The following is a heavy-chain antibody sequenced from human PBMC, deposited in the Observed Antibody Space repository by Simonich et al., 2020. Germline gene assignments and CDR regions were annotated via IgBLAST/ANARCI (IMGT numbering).Heavy chain of an antibody. J-gene: IGHJ6*03. CDR2: INPNSGCT. D-gene: IGHD1-26*01. Sequence: QVQLVQSGAEVKKPGASVKVSCKASGYTFTGYYMHWVRQTPGQGLEWIGRINPNSGCTKYAQKVQGRVTMTRETAISTAYMELSRLRSDDTAVYYCARVPPTSGSYYYYYYYMDVWGKGTTVTVSS. V-gene: IGHV1-2*02. CDR3: ARVPPTSGSYYYYYYYMDV. CDR1: GYTFTGYY.